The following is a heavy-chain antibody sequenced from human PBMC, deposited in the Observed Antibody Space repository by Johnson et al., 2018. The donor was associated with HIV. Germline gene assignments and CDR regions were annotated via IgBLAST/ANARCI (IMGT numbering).Heavy chain of an antibody. CDR2: IKSKTDGGTT. CDR1: GFTFDDYT. D-gene: IGHD2-15*01. CDR3: TTDHSTDAFDI. J-gene: IGHJ3*02. Sequence: VQLVESGGVVVQPGGSLRLSCAASGFTFDDYTMHWVRQAPGKGLEWVGRIKSKTDGGTTDYAAPVKGRFTISRDDSKNTLYLQMNSLKTEDTAVYYCTTDHSTDAFDIWGQGTMVTVSS. V-gene: IGHV3-15*01.